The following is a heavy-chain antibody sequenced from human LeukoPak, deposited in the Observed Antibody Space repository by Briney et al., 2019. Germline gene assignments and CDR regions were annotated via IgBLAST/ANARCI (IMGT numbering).Heavy chain of an antibody. J-gene: IGHJ4*02. CDR1: GHDFTPYW. V-gene: IGHV5-51*01. D-gene: IGHD5-12*01. Sequence: SGKYLKIYCRSTGHDFTPYWIAWVRQLPGQGLDWIGIIHPADSETRYSASCQGQGIISADNSISTAYLQWSSLKASDTAMYYCTRRGYSGYSPLDSWGQGTLVTVSS. CDR2: IHPADSET. CDR3: TRRGYSGYSPLDS.